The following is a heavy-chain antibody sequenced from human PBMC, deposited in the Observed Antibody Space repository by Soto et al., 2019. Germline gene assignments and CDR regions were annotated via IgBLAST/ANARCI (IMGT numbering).Heavy chain of an antibody. CDR2: INTDGTRT. D-gene: IGHD2-21*01. V-gene: IGHV3-74*01. Sequence: EVQLVESGGGLVQPGGSLRLSCEASGFTFNSYWMHWVRQAPGKGLVWVSRINTDGTRTSYADSVKGRFTISRDNAKNTLYLQMHSPRAEDTAVYYCVRDLIPSGSFSLAYWGQGNLVTVSS. CDR1: GFTFNSYW. J-gene: IGHJ4*02. CDR3: VRDLIPSGSFSLAY.